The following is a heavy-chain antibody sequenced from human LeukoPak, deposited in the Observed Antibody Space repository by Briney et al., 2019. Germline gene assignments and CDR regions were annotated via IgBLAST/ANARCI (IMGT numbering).Heavy chain of an antibody. CDR3: ARSRGELLPLD. D-gene: IGHD1-26*01. CDR2: INPSGGST. Sequence: ASVKVSFKASGYTFTIYYMHWVRQAPGQGLEWMGIINPSGGSTSYAQKFQGRVTMTRDTSTSTVYMELSSLRSEDTAVYYCARSRGELLPLDWGQGTLVTVSS. CDR1: GYTFTIYY. V-gene: IGHV1-46*01. J-gene: IGHJ4*02.